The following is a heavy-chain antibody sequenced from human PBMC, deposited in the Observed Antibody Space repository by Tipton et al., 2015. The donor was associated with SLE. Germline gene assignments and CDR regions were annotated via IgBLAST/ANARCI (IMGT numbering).Heavy chain of an antibody. CDR2: INHSGST. D-gene: IGHD6-13*01. CDR1: GGSISSHY. Sequence: TLSLTCTVSGGSISSHYWSRIRQPPGKGLEWIGEINHSGSTNYNPSLKSRVTISVDTSKNQFSLKLSSVTAADTAVYYCARARLPYSSSAFRHWGQGTLVTVSS. J-gene: IGHJ1*01. V-gene: IGHV4-34*01. CDR3: ARARLPYSSSAFRH.